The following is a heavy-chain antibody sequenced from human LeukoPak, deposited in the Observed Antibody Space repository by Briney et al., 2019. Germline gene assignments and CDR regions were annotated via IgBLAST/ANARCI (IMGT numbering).Heavy chain of an antibody. Sequence: GGSLRLSCAASGLTGSHNYVSWVRQAPGKGLEWVSAIHTSGDTCYADSVKGRFTISRDNSKNMLHLQMNSLRAEDTAVYYCAKDRTSMVTTGLDYWGQGTLVTVSS. J-gene: IGHJ4*02. V-gene: IGHV3-53*01. CDR1: GLTGSHNY. D-gene: IGHD4-17*01. CDR2: IHTSGDT. CDR3: AKDRTSMVTTGLDY.